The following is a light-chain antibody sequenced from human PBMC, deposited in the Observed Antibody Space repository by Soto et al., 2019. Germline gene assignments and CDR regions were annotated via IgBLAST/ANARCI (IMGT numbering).Light chain of an antibody. Sequence: QSVLTQPASVSGSPGQSITISCTGTSSDVGGYNYVSWYQQHPGKAPKLMIYDVSNRPSGVSNRFSGSKSGNTASLTISGLQAEXXXHXXXTSYTXSSTRYVFGTGXKVTVL. CDR1: SSDVGGYNY. V-gene: IGLV2-14*01. CDR2: DVS. CDR3: TSYTXSSTRYV. J-gene: IGLJ1*01.